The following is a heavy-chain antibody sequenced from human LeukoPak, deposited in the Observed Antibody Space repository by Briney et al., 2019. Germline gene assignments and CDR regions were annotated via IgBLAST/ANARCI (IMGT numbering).Heavy chain of an antibody. CDR1: GGSIHNFY. D-gene: IGHD2-15*01. V-gene: IGHV4-59*08. CDR3: ARLTCSGGSCYDDY. Sequence: KPSETLSLTCTVSGGSIHNFYWSWIRQPPGKGLEWIGYMYYSGTYSYNPSLKGRVTISIATPENQFTLRLSSVTAADTAVYYCARLTCSGGSCYDDYWGERTLVTASS. J-gene: IGHJ4*02. CDR2: MYYSGTY.